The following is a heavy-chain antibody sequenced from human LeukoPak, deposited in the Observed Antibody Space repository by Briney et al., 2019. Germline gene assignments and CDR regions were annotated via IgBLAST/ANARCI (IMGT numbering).Heavy chain of an antibody. CDR1: GGSISSSSYY. Sequence: SETLSLTCTVSGGSISSSSYYWGWIRQPPGKGLEWIGSIYYSGSTYYNPSLKSRVTISVDTSKNQFSLKLSSVTAADTAVYYCARHRAAGLEDWFDPWGQGILVTVSS. D-gene: IGHD6-13*01. CDR3: ARHRAAGLEDWFDP. V-gene: IGHV4-39*01. CDR2: IYYSGST. J-gene: IGHJ5*02.